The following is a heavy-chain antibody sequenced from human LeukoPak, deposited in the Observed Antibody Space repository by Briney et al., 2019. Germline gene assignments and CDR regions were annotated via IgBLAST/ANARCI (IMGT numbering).Heavy chain of an antibody. J-gene: IGHJ5*02. CDR1: GYTFTRFG. V-gene: IGHV1-18*04. CDR3: ARGPEGFDWLPRVDP. Sequence: ASVKVSCKASGYTFTRFGISWVRQAPGQGLEWMGRISAYNGSTNYAQRLQGRVTMTTDTSTSTAYMELRSLRSDDTAVYYCARGPEGFDWLPRVDPWGQGTLVTVSS. D-gene: IGHD3-9*01. CDR2: ISAYNGST.